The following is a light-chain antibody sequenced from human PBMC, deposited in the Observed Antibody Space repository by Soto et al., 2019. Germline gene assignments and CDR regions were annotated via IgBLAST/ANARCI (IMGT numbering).Light chain of an antibody. CDR2: EGI. V-gene: IGLV2-23*01. CDR3: CSYVGATTYV. CDR1: GNTIGGYNV. Sequence: QSGLCQPASVSGCPGQSSTISCTGSGNTIGGYNVVSWYQQHPGKAPKVIIYEGIKRPSGVSNRFSGAISGSTASLTISGLQAEDEADYYCCSYVGATTYVFGSGTKVTVL. J-gene: IGLJ1*01.